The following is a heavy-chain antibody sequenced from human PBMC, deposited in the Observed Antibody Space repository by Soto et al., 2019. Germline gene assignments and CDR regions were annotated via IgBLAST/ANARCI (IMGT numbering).Heavy chain of an antibody. CDR3: ARVATISPEYNWFDP. D-gene: IGHD5-12*01. Sequence: ESLKISCKGSGYSFTSYWIGWVRQMPGKGLEWMGIIYPGDSDTRYSPSFQGQVTISADKSISTAYLQWSSLKASDTAMYYCARVATISPEYNWFDPWGQGTLVTVSS. CDR1: GYSFTSYW. J-gene: IGHJ5*02. V-gene: IGHV5-51*01. CDR2: IYPGDSDT.